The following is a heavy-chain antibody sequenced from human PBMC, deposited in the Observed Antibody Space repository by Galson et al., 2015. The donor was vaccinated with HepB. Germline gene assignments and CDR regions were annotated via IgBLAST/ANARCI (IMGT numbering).Heavy chain of an antibody. CDR2: INPNSGGT. CDR3: ARESNPYSSSWFRTSYYYYGMDV. V-gene: IGHV1-2*02. CDR1: GYTFTGYY. D-gene: IGHD6-13*01. Sequence: SVMVSCKASGYTFTGYYMHWVRQAPGQGLEWMGWINPNSGGTNYAQKFQGRVTMTRDTSISTAYMELSRLRSDDTAVYYCARESNPYSSSWFRTSYYYYGMDVWGQGTTVTVSS. J-gene: IGHJ6*02.